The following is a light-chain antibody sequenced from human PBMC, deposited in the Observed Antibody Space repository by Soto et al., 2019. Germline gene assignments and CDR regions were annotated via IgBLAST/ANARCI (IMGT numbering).Light chain of an antibody. CDR3: TPSHSTSWT. J-gene: IGKJ1*01. CDR1: QSISSY. CDR2: AAS. Sequence: DIQMTQSPSSLSASVGDRVTITCVASQSISSYLNWYQQKPGKAPKLLIYAASSLQSGVPSRFSGSRSEKYLSLTISSLQSEDFATYYSTPSHSTSWTFGQGTKV. V-gene: IGKV1-39*01.